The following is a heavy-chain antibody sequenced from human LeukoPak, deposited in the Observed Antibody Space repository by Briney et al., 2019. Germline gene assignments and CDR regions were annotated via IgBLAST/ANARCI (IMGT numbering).Heavy chain of an antibody. D-gene: IGHD3-10*01. J-gene: IGHJ5*02. CDR1: GGSIIPYY. Sequence: PSETLSVTCTVSGGSIIPYYWTWIRQPPGKGLESIGYIYYTGSTNYSPSLKSRVTISLDASRSQFSLKLSSVTASDTAVYYCARVPPPLDSFGADSWGQGTLVTVSS. V-gene: IGHV4-59*01. CDR3: ARVPPPLDSFGADS. CDR2: IYYTGST.